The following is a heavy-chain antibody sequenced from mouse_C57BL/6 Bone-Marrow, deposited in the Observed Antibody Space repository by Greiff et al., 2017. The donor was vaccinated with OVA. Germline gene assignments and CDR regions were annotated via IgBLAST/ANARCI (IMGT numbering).Heavy chain of an antibody. V-gene: IGHV1-50*01. Sequence: VQLQQPGAELVKPGASVKLSCKASGYTFTSYWMQWVKQRPGQGLEWIGEIDPSDSYTNYNQKFKGKATLTVDTSSSTAYMQLSSLTSEDSAVYDCARGDWEDYLDYWGQGTTLTVSS. J-gene: IGHJ2*01. D-gene: IGHD4-1*01. CDR1: GYTFTSYW. CDR2: IDPSDSYT. CDR3: ARGDWEDYLDY.